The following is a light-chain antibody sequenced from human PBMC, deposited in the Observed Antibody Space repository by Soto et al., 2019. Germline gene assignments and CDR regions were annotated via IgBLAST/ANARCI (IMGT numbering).Light chain of an antibody. Sequence: ELVLTQSPATLSLSPGERATLSCRASQSVSSDLAWYQQKPGQAPRLLIFDASARAVDIPGRFSGSKSGTEFTLTISSLQPEDFAVYYCHYYDKWPPGTFGQGTKVDIK. CDR3: HYYDKWPPGT. CDR2: DAS. V-gene: IGKV3D-15*01. CDR1: QSVSSD. J-gene: IGKJ1*01.